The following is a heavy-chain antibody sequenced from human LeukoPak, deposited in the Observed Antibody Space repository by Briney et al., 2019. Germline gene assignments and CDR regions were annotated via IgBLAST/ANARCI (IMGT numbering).Heavy chain of an antibody. CDR2: IADDGTT. V-gene: IGHV3-53*01. CDR3: ARDSTTSGWYEVGY. D-gene: IGHD6-19*01. J-gene: IGHJ4*02. Sequence: PGGSLRLSCAASGFSVSTSYMTWVRQAPGMGLECVSVIADDGTTYYADSVKGRFTISRDNSKNIVFLQMNSLSAEDTAVYYCARDSTTSGWYEVGYWGQGTLVTVSS. CDR1: GFSVSTSY.